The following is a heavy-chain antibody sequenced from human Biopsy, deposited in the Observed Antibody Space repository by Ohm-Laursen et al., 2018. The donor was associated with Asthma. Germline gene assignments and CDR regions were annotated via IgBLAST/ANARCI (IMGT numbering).Heavy chain of an antibody. CDR2: ISHDGRES. J-gene: IGHJ4*02. CDR3: ARGGSRDLWGTYRYPWDY. Sequence: SLRLSCAASGFAFDSYAMYWVRQSPGKGPEWVALISHDGRESGYADSVKGRFTISRDNAKNSLFLQMNSLRAEDTAVYYCARGGSRDLWGTYRYPWDYWGQGTLVTVSS. D-gene: IGHD3-16*02. CDR1: GFAFDSYA. V-gene: IGHV3-30*04.